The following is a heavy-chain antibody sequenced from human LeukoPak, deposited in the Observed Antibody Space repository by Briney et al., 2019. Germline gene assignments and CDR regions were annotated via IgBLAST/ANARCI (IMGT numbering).Heavy chain of an antibody. CDR3: ARTARNPDS. CDR1: GFSFSDYY. CDR2: ISSSGTII. Sequence: PGGPLRLSCAASGFSFSDYYMSWVRQAPGKGLEYISYISSSGTIISYADSVKGRFTISRDNPKKSLYLQMNSLRVEDTAVYHCARTARNPDSWGQGTLVTVSS. D-gene: IGHD5-18*01. J-gene: IGHJ5*01. V-gene: IGHV3-11*04.